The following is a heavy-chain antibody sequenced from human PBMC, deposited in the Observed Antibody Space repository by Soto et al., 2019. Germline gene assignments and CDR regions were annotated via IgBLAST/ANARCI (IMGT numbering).Heavy chain of an antibody. CDR2: IYPGDSDT. J-gene: IGHJ6*02. CDR1: GYSFTSYW. D-gene: IGHD2-15*01. CDR3: ARHPSGGSWRGYYYYGMDV. Sequence: RGESLKISCNGSGYSFTSYWIGWVRQMPGKGLEWMGIIYPGDSDTRYSPSFQGQVTISADKSISTAYLQWSSLKASDTAMYYCARHPSGGSWRGYYYYGMDVWGQGTTVTVSS. V-gene: IGHV5-51*01.